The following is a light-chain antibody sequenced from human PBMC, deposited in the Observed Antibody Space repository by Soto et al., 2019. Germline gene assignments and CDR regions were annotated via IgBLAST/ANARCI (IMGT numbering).Light chain of an antibody. J-gene: IGLJ2*01. CDR3: AAWDDSLNGPV. CDR2: SND. CDR1: SSNIGRNT. Sequence: QSVLTQPPSASGTPGQRVTISCSGGSSNIGRNTVNCYQLLPGTAPKLLIYSNDRRPSGVPDRFSGSKSGTSASLAISGLQSEDEAAYYCAAWDDSLNGPVFGGGTKLTVL. V-gene: IGLV1-44*01.